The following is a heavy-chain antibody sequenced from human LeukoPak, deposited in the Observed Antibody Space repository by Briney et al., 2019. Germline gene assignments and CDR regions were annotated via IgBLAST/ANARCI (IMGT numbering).Heavy chain of an antibody. D-gene: IGHD1-1*01. V-gene: IGHV4-34*01. CDR3: ARVGVEARLDYYYYYYMDV. J-gene: IGHJ6*03. Sequence: SETLSLTCAVYGGSFSGYNWSWIRQPPGKGLEWIGEINHNESTNYNPSLKPRVNISVDTSKNQFSLKLSSVTAADTAVYYCARVGVEARLDYYYYYYMDVWGKGTTVTVSS. CDR1: GGSFSGYN. CDR2: INHNEST.